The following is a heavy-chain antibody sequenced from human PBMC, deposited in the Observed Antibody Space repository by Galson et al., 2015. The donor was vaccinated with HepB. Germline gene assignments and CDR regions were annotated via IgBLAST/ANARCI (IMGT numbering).Heavy chain of an antibody. D-gene: IGHD1-26*01. J-gene: IGHJ6*02. V-gene: IGHV1-69*04. CDR2: IVPVLDVA. CDR1: GGTFSSYA. CDR3: ARARDAGTYLYYYYGMDV. Sequence: SCKASGGTFSSYAISWVRQAPGQGLEWMGRIVPVLDVANYAQSFQGRVTITADKSTNTAYMELRRLRSEDTAVYYCARARDAGTYLYYYYGMDVWGQGTTVTVSS.